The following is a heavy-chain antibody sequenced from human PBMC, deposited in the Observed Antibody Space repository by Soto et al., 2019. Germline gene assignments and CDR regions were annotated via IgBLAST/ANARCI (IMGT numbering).Heavy chain of an antibody. CDR2: MNAKSGDT. D-gene: IGHD3-16*01. J-gene: IGHJ6*02. V-gene: IGHV1-8*01. Sequence: QAHLEQSGAELKRPGASVKVSCKASGYTFSDFDINWLRQASGQGPEWMGWMNAKSGDTFFAQRFQGKFNLTWDSSLSTAYMEVGSLTSDDTAIYYCARGKPFNYAGFDVLGQGTTVAVSS. CDR3: ARGKPFNYAGFDV. CDR1: GYTFSDFD.